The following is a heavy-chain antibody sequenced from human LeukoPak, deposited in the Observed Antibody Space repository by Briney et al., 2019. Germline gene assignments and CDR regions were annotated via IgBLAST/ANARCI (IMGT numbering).Heavy chain of an antibody. J-gene: IGHJ3*02. V-gene: IGHV1-69*04. Sequence: ASVKVSCKASGGTFSSYAISWVRQAPGQGLEWMGRIIPILGIANYAQKFQGRVTITADKSTSTAYMELSSLRSEDTAVYYCARPRDYCSSTSCYYAFDIWGQGTMVTVSS. D-gene: IGHD2-2*01. CDR2: IIPILGIA. CDR3: ARPRDYCSSTSCYYAFDI. CDR1: GGTFSSYA.